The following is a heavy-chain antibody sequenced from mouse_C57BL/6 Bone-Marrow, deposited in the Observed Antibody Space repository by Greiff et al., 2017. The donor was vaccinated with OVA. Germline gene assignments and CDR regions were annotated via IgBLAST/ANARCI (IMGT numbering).Heavy chain of an antibody. CDR1: GFSLTSYG. V-gene: IGHV2-3*01. CDR3: ARTWTDFDY. J-gene: IGHJ2*01. Sequence: VQLVESGPGLVAPSQRLSITCTVSGFSLTSYGVSWVRQPPGKGLEWLGVIWGDGSTNYQSALISRLSISKDNSKSQVFLKLNSLQTDDTATDYCARTWTDFDYWGQGTTLTVSS. CDR2: IWGDGST.